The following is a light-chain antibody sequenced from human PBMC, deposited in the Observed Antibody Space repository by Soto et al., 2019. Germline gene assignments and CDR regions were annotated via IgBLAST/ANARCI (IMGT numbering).Light chain of an antibody. J-gene: IGLJ7*01. CDR3: AAWDDSLDGHVV. CDR1: SSNIGSNT. Sequence: QSVLTQPPSASGTPGQRVTISCSGSSSNIGSNTVSWFQQLPGRAPKLLLYNNNHRPSGVPDRFSGSKSGTSASVAISGLQAEDEADDYCAAWDDSLDGHVVFGGGTQLTVL. CDR2: NNN. V-gene: IGLV1-44*01.